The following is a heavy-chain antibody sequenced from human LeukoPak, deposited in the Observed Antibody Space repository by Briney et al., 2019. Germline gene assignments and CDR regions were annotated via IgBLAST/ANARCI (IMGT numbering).Heavy chain of an antibody. CDR2: IYYSGST. Sequence: SETLSLTCTVSGGSISSSSYYWGWIRQPPGKGLEWIGSIYYSGSTYYNPSLKSRVTISVDTSKNQFSLKLSSVTAADTAVYYCARELTYYDFWSGYYPFDYWGQGTLVTVSS. J-gene: IGHJ4*02. D-gene: IGHD3-3*01. CDR3: ARELTYYDFWSGYYPFDY. CDR1: GGSISSSSYY. V-gene: IGHV4-39*01.